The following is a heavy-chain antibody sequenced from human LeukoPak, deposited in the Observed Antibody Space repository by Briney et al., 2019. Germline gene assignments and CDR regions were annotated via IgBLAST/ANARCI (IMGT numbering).Heavy chain of an antibody. Sequence: ASGKVSCKSSGYTFTCYYMHWLRQAPGQGLEWMGWINPNSGGTNYAQKVQGRVTMTRDTSISTANMDLSRLRSDDPAVYYCARYSPVAVAENFDYWGQGTLVTVSS. CDR1: GYTFTCYY. D-gene: IGHD6-19*01. V-gene: IGHV1-2*02. CDR2: INPNSGGT. J-gene: IGHJ4*02. CDR3: ARYSPVAVAENFDY.